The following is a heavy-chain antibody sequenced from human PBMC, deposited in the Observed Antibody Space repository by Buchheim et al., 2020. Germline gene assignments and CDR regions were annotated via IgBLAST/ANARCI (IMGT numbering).Heavy chain of an antibody. CDR1: GFTFSSYG. D-gene: IGHD2-2*01. CDR3: AKLVVPAAMDYFDS. CDR2: IWYDGSNK. V-gene: IGHV3-33*06. J-gene: IGHJ4*02. Sequence: QVQLVESGGGVVQPGRSLRLSCAASGFTFSSYGMHWVRQAPGKGLEWVAVIWYDGSNKYYADSVKGRFTISRDNSENRLYLQMNSLRAEDTAIYYCAKLVVPAAMDYFDSWGQG.